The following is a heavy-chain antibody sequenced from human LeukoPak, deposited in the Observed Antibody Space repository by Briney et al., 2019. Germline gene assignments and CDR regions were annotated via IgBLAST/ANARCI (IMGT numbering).Heavy chain of an antibody. CDR1: VHFIRIDY. D-gene: IGHD2-2*01. CDR2: IYYNGTTISGST. CDR3: TRGRTYETRFDY. Sequence: SETLSLPCTVSVHFIRIDYWSGIRQPPGKGLEWIGYIYYNGTTISGSTNYNPSLKSRVTISVDTSNTQYSLRVNSVNAAAPAVYYCTRGRTYETRFDYWGRGTLVTVSS. J-gene: IGHJ4*02. V-gene: IGHV4-59*01.